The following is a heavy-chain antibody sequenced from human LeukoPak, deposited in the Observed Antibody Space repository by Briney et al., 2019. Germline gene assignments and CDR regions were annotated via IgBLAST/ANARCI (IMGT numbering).Heavy chain of an antibody. D-gene: IGHD3-10*01. J-gene: IGHJ4*02. CDR3: GSTAMVRVTTRDPFDY. V-gene: IGHV3-48*04. CDR1: GFTFSSYS. CDR2: ISSSSSTI. Sequence: PGGSLRLSCAASGFTFSSYSMNWVRQAPGKGLEWVSYISSSSSTIYYADSVKGRFTISRDNAKNSLYLQMNSLRAEDTAVYYCGSTAMVRVTTRDPFDYWGQGTLVTVSS.